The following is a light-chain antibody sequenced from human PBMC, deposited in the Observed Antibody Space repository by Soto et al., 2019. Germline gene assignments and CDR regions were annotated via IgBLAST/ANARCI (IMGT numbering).Light chain of an antibody. V-gene: IGKV3-20*01. CDR1: QSISDT. CDR3: QLYGLSPET. CDR2: GTS. J-gene: IGKJ1*01. Sequence: TQSPASLTMSTAGRATLSCRASQSISDTLAWYQQKPGQAPRLLIHGTSNRATGIPDRFSGSGSGTSFALTFIRLEPEDFAVYCCQLYGLSPETFGQGTKVDIK.